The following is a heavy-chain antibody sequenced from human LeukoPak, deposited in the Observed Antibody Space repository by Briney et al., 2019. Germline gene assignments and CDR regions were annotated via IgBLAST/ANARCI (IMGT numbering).Heavy chain of an antibody. CDR3: ARHSSFYDILTGDAFDI. CDR2: IYPGDSDT. D-gene: IGHD3-9*01. CDR1: GYSFTSYW. V-gene: IGHV5-51*01. Sequence: KRGESLKISCKGSGYSFTSYWIGWVRQMPGKGLEWMGIIYPGDSDTRYSPSFQGQVTISADKSISTAYLQWSSLKASDTAMYYCARHSSFYDILTGDAFDIWGQGTMVTVSS. J-gene: IGHJ3*02.